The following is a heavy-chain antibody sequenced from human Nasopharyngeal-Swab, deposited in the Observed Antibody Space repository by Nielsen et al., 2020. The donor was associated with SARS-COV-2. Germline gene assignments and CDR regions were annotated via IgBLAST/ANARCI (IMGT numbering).Heavy chain of an antibody. Sequence: ASVKVSCKAAGYSFTSYPIHWVRQAPGQRPEWMGWIDAGDGNARYSEKFQGRVTITRDTSASTAHMELISLTSEDTAFYFWARGQTWPPRFDPWGQGTLVTVSS. V-gene: IGHV1-3*01. CDR3: ARGQTWPPRFDP. D-gene: IGHD5-12*01. CDR2: IDAGDGNA. CDR1: GYSFTSYP. J-gene: IGHJ5*02.